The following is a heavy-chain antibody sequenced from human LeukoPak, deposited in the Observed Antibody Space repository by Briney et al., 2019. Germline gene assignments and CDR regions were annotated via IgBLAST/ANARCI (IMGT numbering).Heavy chain of an antibody. V-gene: IGHV4-61*01. CDR3: AREPAIVVPAAISYYYGMDV. CDR2: IYYSGST. J-gene: IGHJ6*04. Sequence: SETLSLTCTVSGGSVSSGSYYWSWIRQPPGKGLEWIGYIYYSGSTNYNPSLKSRVTISVDTSKNQFSLKLSSVTAADTAVYYCAREPAIVVPAAISYYYGMDVWGKGTTVTVSS. D-gene: IGHD2-2*01. CDR1: GGSVSSGSYY.